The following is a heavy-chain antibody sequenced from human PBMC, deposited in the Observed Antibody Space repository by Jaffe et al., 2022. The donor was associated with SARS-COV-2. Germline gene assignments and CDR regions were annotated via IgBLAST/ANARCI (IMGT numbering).Heavy chain of an antibody. CDR2: SRDKANGYTT. J-gene: IGHJ4*02. CDR1: GFSFSDYY. CDR3: VRGYQFDS. D-gene: IGHD2-15*01. V-gene: IGHV3-72*01. Sequence: EVQLVESGGGLVQPGGSLRLSCAASGFSFSDYYMDWVRQAPGKGLEWVGRSRDKANGYTTEYAASVKGRFTISRDDSKNSLHVQMNSLKTEDTAVYYCVRGYQFDSWGQGTLVTVSS.